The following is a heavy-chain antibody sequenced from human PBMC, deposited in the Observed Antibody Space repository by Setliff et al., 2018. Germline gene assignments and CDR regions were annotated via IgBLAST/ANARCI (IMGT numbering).Heavy chain of an antibody. CDR3: VAGSDYYYYYGMDV. CDR2: ISSSSSYI. CDR1: GFTFSSYS. Sequence: PGGTLRLSCAASGFTFSSYSMNWVRQAPGKGLEWVSSISSSSSYIYYADSVKGRITISRDNAKNSLYLQMNSLRAEDTAVYYCVAGSDYYYYYGMDVWGQGTTVTVSS. J-gene: IGHJ6*02. V-gene: IGHV3-21*01.